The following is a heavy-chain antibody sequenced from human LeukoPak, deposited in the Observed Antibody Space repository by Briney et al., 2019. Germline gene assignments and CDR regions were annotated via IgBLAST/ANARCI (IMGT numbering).Heavy chain of an antibody. J-gene: IGHJ4*02. CDR3: ARDREYSSSWDKDY. Sequence: ASVKVSCKASGGTFSSYAISWVRQAPGQGLEWMGRIIPILGIANYAQKFQGRVTITADKSTSTAYMELSSLRSEDTAVYYCARDREYSSSWDKDYWGQGTLVTVSS. CDR2: IIPILGIA. D-gene: IGHD6-13*01. CDR1: GGTFSSYA. V-gene: IGHV1-69*04.